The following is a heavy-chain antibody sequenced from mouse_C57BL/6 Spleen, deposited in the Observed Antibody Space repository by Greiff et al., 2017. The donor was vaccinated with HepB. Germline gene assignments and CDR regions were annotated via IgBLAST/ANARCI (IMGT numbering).Heavy chain of an antibody. CDR3: AIQGMGLRHEYYAMDY. Sequence: EVMLVESGGGLVQPGGSLKLSCAASGFTFSDYYMYWVRQTPEKRLEWVAYISNGGGSTYYPDTVKGRFTISRDNAKNTLYLQMSRLKSEDTAMYYCAIQGMGLRHEYYAMDYWGQGTSVTVSS. D-gene: IGHD2-4*01. V-gene: IGHV5-12*01. J-gene: IGHJ4*01. CDR1: GFTFSDYY. CDR2: ISNGGGST.